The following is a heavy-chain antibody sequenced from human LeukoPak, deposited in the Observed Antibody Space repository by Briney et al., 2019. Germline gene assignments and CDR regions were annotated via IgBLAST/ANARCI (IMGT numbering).Heavy chain of an antibody. CDR1: GYSISSGYY. Sequence: SETLSLTCTVSGYSISSGYYWGWIRPPPGKGLEWIGNIYHSGSSYYNPSLTSRVTISVDTSKNQFSLKLSSVTAADTAVYYCARDRDTSRGRIFDPWGQGTLVTVSS. J-gene: IGHJ5*02. CDR2: IYHSGSS. CDR3: ARDRDTSRGRIFDP. D-gene: IGHD6-13*01. V-gene: IGHV4-38-2*02.